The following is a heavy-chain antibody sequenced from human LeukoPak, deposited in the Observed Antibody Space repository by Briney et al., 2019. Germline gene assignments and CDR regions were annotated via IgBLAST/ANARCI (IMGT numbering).Heavy chain of an antibody. D-gene: IGHD2-15*01. V-gene: IGHV1-2*02. CDR3: ASQNDVVVVAATGSFDY. CDR2: INPNSGGT. J-gene: IGHJ4*02. Sequence: GASLKVSCKASGYTFTGYYMHWVRQAPGQGLEWMGWINPNSGGTNYAQKFQGRVTMTRDTSISTAYMELSRLRSDDAAVYYCASQNDVVVVAATGSFDYWGQGTLVTVSS. CDR1: GYTFTGYY.